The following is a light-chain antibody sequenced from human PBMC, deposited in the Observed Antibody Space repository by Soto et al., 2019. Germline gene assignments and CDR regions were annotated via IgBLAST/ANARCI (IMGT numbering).Light chain of an antibody. V-gene: IGKV4-1*01. Sequence: DIVMTQSPDSLAVSLGERATINCKSGQRLLYESNNVNYLAGYHQTPGQPPKVLIYWAATRESGVPDRFSGSGSGTEFTLTISSLQAEDVAVYFCQQYYSFPLTFGGGTKVDIK. CDR3: QQYYSFPLT. CDR1: QRLLYESNNVNY. CDR2: WAA. J-gene: IGKJ4*01.